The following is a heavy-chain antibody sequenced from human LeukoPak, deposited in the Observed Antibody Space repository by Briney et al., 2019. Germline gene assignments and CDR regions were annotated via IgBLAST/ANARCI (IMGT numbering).Heavy chain of an antibody. J-gene: IGHJ4*02. CDR2: ISYDGSNK. Sequence: GRSLRLSCAASGFTFSSYAMRWVRQAPGKGLEWVAVISYDGSNKYYADSVKGRLTISRDNSKNTLYLQMNSLRAEDTAVYYCASDVTPYYYDSSGYSLVGYWGQGTLVTVSS. CDR1: GFTFSSYA. CDR3: ASDVTPYYYDSSGYSLVGY. D-gene: IGHD3-22*01. V-gene: IGHV3-30-3*01.